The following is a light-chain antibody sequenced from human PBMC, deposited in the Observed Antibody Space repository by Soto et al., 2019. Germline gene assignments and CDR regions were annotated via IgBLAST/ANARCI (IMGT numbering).Light chain of an antibody. CDR1: SGSVSTNYY. CDR2: STN. Sequence: QTVVTQEPSFSVSPGGTVTLTCGLSSGSVSTNYYPSWYQQTPGQAPRTLTYSTNTRSSGVPDRFSGSILGNKAALTITGARAEDESDYYCVLYMGGGISVFGGGTKLTVL. V-gene: IGLV8-61*01. CDR3: VLYMGGGISV. J-gene: IGLJ2*01.